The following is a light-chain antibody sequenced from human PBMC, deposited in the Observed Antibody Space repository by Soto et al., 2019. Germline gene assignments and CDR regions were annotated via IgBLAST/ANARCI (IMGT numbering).Light chain of an antibody. J-gene: IGLJ1*01. CDR2: EVS. V-gene: IGLV2-14*01. Sequence: QSVLTQPASVSGSPGQSIAISCTGTSSDVGGYNYVSWYQQHPGKAPKLMIHEVSNRPSGVSDRFSGSKSGNTASLTIPGLQADDEADYYCSSHTSYSTRVFGTGTKVTVL. CDR1: SSDVGGYNY. CDR3: SSHTSYSTRV.